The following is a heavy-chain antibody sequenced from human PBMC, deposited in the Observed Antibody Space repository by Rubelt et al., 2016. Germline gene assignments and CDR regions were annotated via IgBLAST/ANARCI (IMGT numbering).Heavy chain of an antibody. J-gene: IGHJ4*02. Sequence: QVQLVESGGGVVQPGRSLRLSCAASGFTFSSYAMHWVRQAPGNGLEWVEVISYEGSNIMGGSGRVRVNISREMSKKSLYLQRNSLRAEDTAVYYCAGDWDYGSGSSIRWGQGTLVTVSS. CDR3: AGDWDYGSGSSIR. CDR2: ISYEGSN. D-gene: IGHD3-10*01. V-gene: IGHV3-30*14. CDR1: GFTFSSYA.